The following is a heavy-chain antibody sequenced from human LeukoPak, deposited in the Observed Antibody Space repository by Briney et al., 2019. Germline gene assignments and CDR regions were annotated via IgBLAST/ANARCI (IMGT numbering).Heavy chain of an antibody. CDR1: GFTFSNYW. J-gene: IGHJ4*02. CDR2: IKQDGSDK. CDR3: AKGEYQLLSPFDY. Sequence: GGSLRLSCAASGFTFSNYWMTWVRQSPGKGLEWVAIIKQDGSDKYYVDSVKGRFTISRDNAKNSLYLQMNSLRAEDTAVYYCAKGEYQLLSPFDYWGQGTLVTVSS. V-gene: IGHV3-7*03. D-gene: IGHD2-2*01.